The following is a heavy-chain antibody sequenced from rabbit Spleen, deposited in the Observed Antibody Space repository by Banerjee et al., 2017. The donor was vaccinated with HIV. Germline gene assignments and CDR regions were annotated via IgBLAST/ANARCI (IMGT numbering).Heavy chain of an antibody. V-gene: IGHV1S40*01. CDR3: ARERGAWGDFNL. CDR2: IDAGSSGRT. J-gene: IGHJ4*01. CDR1: GFTLSTYW. Sequence: QSLEESGGDLVKPGASLTLTCTASGFTLSTYWMCWVRQAPGKGLEWIACIDAGSSGRTVYASWAKGRFTISKTSSTTVTLQMTSLTAADTATYFCARERGAWGDFNLWGPGTLVTVS. D-gene: IGHD4-1*01.